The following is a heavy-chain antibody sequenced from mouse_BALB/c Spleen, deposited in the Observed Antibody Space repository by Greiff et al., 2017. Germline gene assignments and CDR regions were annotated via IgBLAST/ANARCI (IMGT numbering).Heavy chain of an antibody. V-gene: IGHV5-15*02. J-gene: IGHJ4*01. Sequence: EVKVVESGGGLVQPGGSRKLSCAASGFTFSDYGMAWVRQAPGKGPEWVAFISNLAYSIYYADTVTGRFTISRENAKNTLYLEMSSLRSEDTAMYYCARDSYYGNYAMDYWGQGTSVTVSS. CDR3: ARDSYYGNYAMDY. D-gene: IGHD2-10*01. CDR2: ISNLAYSI. CDR1: GFTFSDYG.